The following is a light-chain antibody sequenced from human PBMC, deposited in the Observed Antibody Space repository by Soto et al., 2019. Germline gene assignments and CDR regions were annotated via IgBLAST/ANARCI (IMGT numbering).Light chain of an antibody. V-gene: IGKV3-15*01. Sequence: EIVLTQSPVTLSLSPGERATLSCRASQSVSSNLAWYQQKPGQAPRLLIYGASTRATGIPARFSGSGSGTEFTLTISSLQSEDFAVYYCQQYNNWPPPITFGQGTRLEIK. CDR1: QSVSSN. J-gene: IGKJ5*01. CDR2: GAS. CDR3: QQYNNWPPPIT.